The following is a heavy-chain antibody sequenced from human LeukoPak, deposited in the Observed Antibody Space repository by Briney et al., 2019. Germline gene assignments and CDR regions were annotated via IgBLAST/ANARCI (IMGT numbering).Heavy chain of an antibody. CDR1: GGSISSSSYY. J-gene: IGHJ4*02. CDR3: ARDRWRYYDSSGYYYPRSGYYFDY. D-gene: IGHD3-22*01. CDR2: IYYSGST. V-gene: IGHV4-39*07. Sequence: SETLSLTCTVSGGSISSSSYYWGWIRQPPGKGLEWIGSIYYSGSTYYNPSLKSRVTMSVDTSKNQFSLKLSSVTAADTAVYYCARDRWRYYDSSGYYYPRSGYYFDYWGQGTLVTVSS.